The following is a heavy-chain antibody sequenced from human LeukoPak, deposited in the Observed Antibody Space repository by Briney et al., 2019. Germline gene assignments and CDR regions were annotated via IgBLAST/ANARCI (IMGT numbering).Heavy chain of an antibody. CDR2: IYSDGST. V-gene: IGHV3-53*01. Sequence: PGGSLRLSCAASGFTFSSYEMNWVRQAPGKGLEWVSIIYSDGSTYYADSVKGRFTISRDNSKNTLYLQMNSLRAEDTAVYYCARVIVRPAKEDYFDYWGQGTLVTVSS. CDR3: ARVIVRPAKEDYFDY. J-gene: IGHJ4*02. CDR1: GFTFSSYE. D-gene: IGHD3-16*02.